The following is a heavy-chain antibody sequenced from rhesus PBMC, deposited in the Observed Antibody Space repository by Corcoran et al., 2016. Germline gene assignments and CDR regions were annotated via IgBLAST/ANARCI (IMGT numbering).Heavy chain of an antibody. D-gene: IGHD4-23*01. Sequence: QVQLQESGPGLVKPSETLSLTCAVSGGSVSSSNWWSWIRQPPGQGLEWIGYISGSSGSTYYNPSLKSRVTISTDTSKNQFSLKLSSVTAADTAVYYCARHHTVTTSGYWGQGVLVTVSS. V-gene: IGHV4-65*01. CDR2: ISGSSGST. J-gene: IGHJ4*01. CDR3: ARHHTVTTSGY. CDR1: GGSVSSSNW.